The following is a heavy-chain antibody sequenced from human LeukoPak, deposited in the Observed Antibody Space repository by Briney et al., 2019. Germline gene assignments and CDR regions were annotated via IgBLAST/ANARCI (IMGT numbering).Heavy chain of an antibody. CDR3: ARDRPYDILTGYPPLGYYYYGMDV. CDR1: GYTFTGYY. CDR2: INPNSGGT. D-gene: IGHD3-9*01. V-gene: IGHV1-2*06. J-gene: IGHJ6*02. Sequence: GASVKVSCKASGYTFTGYYMHWVRQAPGQGLEWMGRINPNSGGTNYAQKFQGRVTMTRDTSISTAYMELSRLRSEDTAVYYCARDRPYDILTGYPPLGYYYYGMDVWGQGTTVTVSS.